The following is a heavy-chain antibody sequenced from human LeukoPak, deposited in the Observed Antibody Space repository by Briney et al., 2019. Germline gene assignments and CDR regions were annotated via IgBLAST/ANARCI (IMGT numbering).Heavy chain of an antibody. Sequence: GRSLRLSCAASGFTFDDYAMHWVRQAPGKGLEWVSGISRNSGSIGYADSVKGRFTISRDNAKNSLYLQMNSLRAEDMALYYCAKGGDTATVTGFDYWGQGTLVTVSS. CDR2: ISRNSGSI. V-gene: IGHV3-9*03. CDR1: GFTFDDYA. D-gene: IGHD5-18*01. J-gene: IGHJ4*02. CDR3: AKGGDTATVTGFDY.